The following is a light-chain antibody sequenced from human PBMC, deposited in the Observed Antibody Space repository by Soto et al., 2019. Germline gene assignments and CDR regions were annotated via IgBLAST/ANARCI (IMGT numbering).Light chain of an antibody. CDR2: GAS. CDR1: QSVSSSY. V-gene: IGKV3-20*01. Sequence: EIVLTQSPGTLSLSPGKIATLSCRASQSVSSSYLAWYQQKPRHAPRLLIYGASNRATGIPDSLSGSGSGTEFTLTISRLAPEDSAVYYCRQYGSSGTFGQGTKVDIK. J-gene: IGKJ1*01. CDR3: RQYGSSGT.